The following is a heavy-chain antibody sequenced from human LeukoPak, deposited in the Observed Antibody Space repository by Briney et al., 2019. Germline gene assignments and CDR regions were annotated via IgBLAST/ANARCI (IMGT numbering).Heavy chain of an antibody. CDR2: INPSGGST. CDR3: ARDFIDDSSSFIDY. CDR1: GYTFTSYY. V-gene: IGHV1-46*01. D-gene: IGHD3-22*01. J-gene: IGHJ4*02. Sequence: ASVKVSCKAPGYTFTSYYLHWVRQAPGQGLKWMGIINPSGGSTAYAQKFQGRVTMTRDTSASTVYMELSSLRSEDTAVYYCARDFIDDSSSFIDYWGQGTLVTVSS.